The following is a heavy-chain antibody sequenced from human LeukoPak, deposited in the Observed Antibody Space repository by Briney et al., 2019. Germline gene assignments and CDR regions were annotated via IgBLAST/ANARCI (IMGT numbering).Heavy chain of an antibody. CDR1: GYTFTGYY. CDR2: INPNSGGT. CDR3: ASLGYCSSTSCHDAFDI. V-gene: IGHV1-2*02. Sequence: ASVKVSCKASGYTFTGYYMHWVRQAPRQGHEWMGWINPNSGGTNYAQKFQGRVTMTRDTSISTAYMELSRLRSDDTAVYYCASLGYCSSTSCHDAFDIWGQGTMVTVSS. J-gene: IGHJ3*02. D-gene: IGHD2-2*01.